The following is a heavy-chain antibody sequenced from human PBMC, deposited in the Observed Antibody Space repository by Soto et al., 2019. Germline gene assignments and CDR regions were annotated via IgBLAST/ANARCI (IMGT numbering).Heavy chain of an antibody. J-gene: IGHJ4*02. CDR1: GGSISTGGYS. CDR3: ARGRSVTLVDN. CDR2: IYYSGST. Sequence: QVQLQESGPGLVKPSQTLSLTCTVSGGSISTGGYSGTWIRQHPGKGLEWSGYIYYSGSTYYSPSLKSRVTIAVDTSKNQFSLKLSSVTAADTAVDYCARGRSVTLVDNWGQGTLVTVSS. V-gene: IGHV4-31*03. D-gene: IGHD4-17*01.